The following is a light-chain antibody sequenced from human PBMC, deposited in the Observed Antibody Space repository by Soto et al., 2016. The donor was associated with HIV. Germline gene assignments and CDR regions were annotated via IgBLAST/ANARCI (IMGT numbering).Light chain of an antibody. CDR2: DDR. Sequence: SYELTQPPSVSVAPGKTARITCGGNNIGSKSVHWYQQKPGQAPVLVVYDDRDRPSGIPERFSGSNSGNTATLTISRVEDGDEADYYCQVWDSSSDHLWVFGGGTKLTVL. J-gene: IGLJ3*02. CDR1: NIGSKS. V-gene: IGLV3-21*03. CDR3: QVWDSSSDHLWV.